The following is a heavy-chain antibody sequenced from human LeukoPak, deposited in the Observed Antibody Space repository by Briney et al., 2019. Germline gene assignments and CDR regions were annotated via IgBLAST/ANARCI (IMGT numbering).Heavy chain of an antibody. J-gene: IGHJ4*02. CDR1: GYSISSGYY. CDR3: ASHKLYDFWSGYPTDY. D-gene: IGHD3-3*01. CDR2: IYHSGST. Sequence: PSETLSLTCAVSGYSISSGYYWGWIRQPPGKGLEWIGSIYHSGSTYYNPSLKSRVTISVDTSKNQFSLKLSSVTAADTAMYYCASHKLYDFWSGYPTDYWGQGTLVTVSS. V-gene: IGHV4-38-2*01.